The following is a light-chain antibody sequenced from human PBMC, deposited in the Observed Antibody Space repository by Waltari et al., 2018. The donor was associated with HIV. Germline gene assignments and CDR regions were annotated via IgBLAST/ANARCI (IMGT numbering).Light chain of an antibody. CDR1: SGHRRYT. CDR2: FSSDCSL. V-gene: IGLV4-69*01. Sequence: QPVLTQSPSASASLGASVNLTCTLSSGHRRYTIAWHQQQPTKGPRFLMKFSSDCSLKKGDGIPDRFSGSRSGAERYPSISSLKSEDEADYYCQTWGSGIRGFGGGTKLTVL. J-gene: IGLJ3*02. CDR3: QTWGSGIRG.